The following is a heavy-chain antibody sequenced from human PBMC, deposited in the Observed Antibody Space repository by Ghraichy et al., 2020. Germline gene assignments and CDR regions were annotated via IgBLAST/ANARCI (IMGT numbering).Heavy chain of an antibody. CDR3: ARMTGAPGRPPLYYYYGMDV. Sequence: SETLSLTCAVYGGSFSGYYWSWIRQPPGKGLEWIGEINHSGSTNYNPSLKSRVTISVDTSKNQFSLKLSSVTAADTAVYYCARMTGAPGRPPLYYYYGMDVWGQGTTVTVSS. J-gene: IGHJ6*02. V-gene: IGHV4-34*01. CDR1: GGSFSGYY. CDR2: INHSGST. D-gene: IGHD1-14*01.